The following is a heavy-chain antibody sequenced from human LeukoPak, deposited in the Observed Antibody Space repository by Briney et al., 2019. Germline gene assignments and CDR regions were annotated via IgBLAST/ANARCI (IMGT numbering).Heavy chain of an antibody. Sequence: SVKVSCKASGGTFSSSAINWVRQAPGQGLEWMGGIIPIFGTANYAQKFQGRVTITTDESTSTAYMELSSLRSEDTAVYYCARARREQWLLRLGYYYMDVWGKGTTVTVSS. CDR3: ARARREQWLLRLGYYYMDV. J-gene: IGHJ6*03. CDR1: GGTFSSSA. V-gene: IGHV1-69*05. CDR2: IIPIFGTA. D-gene: IGHD6-19*01.